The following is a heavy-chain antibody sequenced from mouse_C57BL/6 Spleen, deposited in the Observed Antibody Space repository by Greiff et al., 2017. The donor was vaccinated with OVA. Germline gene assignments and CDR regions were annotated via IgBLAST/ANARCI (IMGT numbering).Heavy chain of an antibody. V-gene: IGHV2-9-1*01. Sequence: VKLMESGPGLVAPSQSLSITCTVSGFSLTSYAISWVRQPPGKGLEWLGVIWTGGGTNYNSALKSRLSISKDNSKSQVFLKMNSLQTDDTARYYCARNHDGYYVGYFDYWGQGTTLTVSS. CDR2: IWTGGGT. CDR3: ARNHDGYYVGYFDY. J-gene: IGHJ2*01. D-gene: IGHD2-3*01. CDR1: GFSLTSYA.